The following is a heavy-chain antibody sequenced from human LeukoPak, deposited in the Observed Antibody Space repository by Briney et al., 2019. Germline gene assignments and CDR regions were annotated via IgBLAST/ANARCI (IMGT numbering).Heavy chain of an antibody. V-gene: IGHV1-8*01. Sequence: ASVKVSCKASGYTFTSYDINWVRQATGQGLEWMGWMNPNSGNTGYAQKFQGRVTMTRNTSISTAYMELSSLRSEDTAVYYCARGNTKKRTTMVRGVIIGYYMDVWGKGTTVTISS. CDR3: ARGNTKKRTTMVRGVIIGYYMDV. CDR1: GYTFTSYD. D-gene: IGHD3-10*01. J-gene: IGHJ6*03. CDR2: MNPNSGNT.